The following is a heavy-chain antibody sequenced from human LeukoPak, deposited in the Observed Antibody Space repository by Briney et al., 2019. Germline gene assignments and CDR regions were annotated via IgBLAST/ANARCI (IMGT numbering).Heavy chain of an antibody. CDR1: GFTFSDYY. D-gene: IGHD3-9*01. Sequence: KPGGSLRLSCAASGFTFSDYYMSWIRQAPGKGLEWVSYISSSGSTIYYADSVKGRFTISRDNAKNSLYLQMNSLRAEDTAVYYCARDPHYDILTGYYSDYWGQGTLVTVSS. J-gene: IGHJ4*02. CDR3: ARDPHYDILTGYYSDY. CDR2: ISSSGSTI. V-gene: IGHV3-11*04.